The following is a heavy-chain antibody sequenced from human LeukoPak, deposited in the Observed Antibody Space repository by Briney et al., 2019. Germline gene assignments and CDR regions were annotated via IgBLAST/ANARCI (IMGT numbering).Heavy chain of an antibody. D-gene: IGHD3-10*01. Sequence: SETLSLTCTVSGGSISSYYWSWIRQPAGEGLEWIGRIYTSGSTNYNPSLKSRVTMSVDTSKNQFSLKLNSVTAADTAVYYCARDRGLWFGELLDYWGPGTLVTVSS. CDR3: ARDRGLWFGELLDY. J-gene: IGHJ4*02. CDR1: GGSISSYY. CDR2: IYTSGST. V-gene: IGHV4-4*07.